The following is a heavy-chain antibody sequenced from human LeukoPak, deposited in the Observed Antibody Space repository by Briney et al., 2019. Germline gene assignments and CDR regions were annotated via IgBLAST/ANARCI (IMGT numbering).Heavy chain of an antibody. J-gene: IGHJ4*02. Sequence: ETLSLTCAVSGDSISSGGYSWGWIRQPPGKGLEWIGSIYYSGSTYYNPSLKSRVTISVDTSKNQFSLKLSSVTAADTAVYYCVQGVRGVIITGPFDYWGQGTLVTVSS. CDR1: GDSISSGGYS. V-gene: IGHV4-39*07. D-gene: IGHD3-10*01. CDR3: VQGVRGVIITGPFDY. CDR2: IYYSGST.